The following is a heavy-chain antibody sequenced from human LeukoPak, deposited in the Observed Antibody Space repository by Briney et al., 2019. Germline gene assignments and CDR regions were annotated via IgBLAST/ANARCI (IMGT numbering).Heavy chain of an antibody. J-gene: IGHJ4*02. CDR3: ARAAYSGYDYAYFDY. V-gene: IGHV4-59*01. D-gene: IGHD5-12*01. CDR1: GGSISSYY. CDR2: IYYSGST. Sequence: SETLSLTCTVSGGSISSYYWSWIRQPPGKGLEWIGYIYYSGSTNYNPSLKSRVTISVDTSKNQFSLKLSSVTAADTAVYYCARAAYSGYDYAYFDYWGQGTLVTVSS.